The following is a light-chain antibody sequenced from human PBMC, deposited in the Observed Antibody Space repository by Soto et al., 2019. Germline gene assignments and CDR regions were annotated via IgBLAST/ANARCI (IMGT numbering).Light chain of an antibody. CDR1: QNIKGTY. CDR2: GAS. V-gene: IGKV3-20*01. CDR3: QQYGSSPPYT. J-gene: IGKJ2*01. Sequence: EVVLTQSPGTLSLSPGERATLSCRASQNIKGTYLAWYQQKPGQAPRLLLSGASTRATGIPDRFSGGGSGTDFFLTISRLEAEDFAVYYCQQYGSSPPYTFGQGTKVEIK.